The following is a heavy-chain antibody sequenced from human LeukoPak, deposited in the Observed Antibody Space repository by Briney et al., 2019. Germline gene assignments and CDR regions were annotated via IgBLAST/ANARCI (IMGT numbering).Heavy chain of an antibody. D-gene: IGHD6-13*01. Sequence: GGSLRLSCAASEFTFDKYWMHWVRQAPGKGLVWVSRINGDGTITSYADSVKGAFIISRDNAKNTLYLQMNSLRAEDTAVYYCAKGPPGEQQLVSLWGQGTLVTVSS. CDR2: INGDGTIT. CDR3: AKGPPGEQQLVSL. V-gene: IGHV3-74*01. J-gene: IGHJ4*02. CDR1: EFTFDKYW.